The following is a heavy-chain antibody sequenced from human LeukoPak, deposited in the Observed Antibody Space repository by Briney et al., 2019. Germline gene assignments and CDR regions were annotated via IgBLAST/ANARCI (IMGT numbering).Heavy chain of an antibody. V-gene: IGHV4-59*01. CDR2: IYYSGST. Sequence: SETLSLTCTVSGGSISSYYWSWIRQPAGKGLEWIGYIYYSGSTNYNPSLKSRVTISVDTSKNQFSLKLSSVTAADTAVYYCAGEGSGYDIPARLYNWFDPWGQGTLVTVSS. CDR3: AGEGSGYDIPARLYNWFDP. D-gene: IGHD5-12*01. CDR1: GGSISSYY. J-gene: IGHJ5*02.